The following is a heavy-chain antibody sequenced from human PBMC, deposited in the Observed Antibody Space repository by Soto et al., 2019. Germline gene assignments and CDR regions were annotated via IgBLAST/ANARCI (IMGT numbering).Heavy chain of an antibody. V-gene: IGHV3-9*01. Sequence: EVQLVESGGHLVQPGRSLRLSCAASGFTFDDYAMHWVRLAPGKGLEWVAAINWNSGNISYADSVRGRFTISRDNAKNFLDLQMNSLRVEDTAFYYCAKGGRSTSWYDFDAWGQGTLVTVSS. J-gene: IGHJ4*02. CDR3: AKGGRSTSWYDFDA. CDR2: INWNSGNI. D-gene: IGHD6-13*01. CDR1: GFTFDDYA.